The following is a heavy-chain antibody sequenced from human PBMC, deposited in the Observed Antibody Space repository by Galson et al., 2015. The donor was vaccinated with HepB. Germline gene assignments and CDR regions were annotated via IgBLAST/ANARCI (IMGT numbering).Heavy chain of an antibody. Sequence: SLRLSCAASGFTFSSYWMSWVRQAPGKGLEWVANIKQDGSEKYYVDSVKGRFTISRDNAKNSLYLQVNSLRAEDTAVYYCARRGGGIKVVPAATAFDYWGQGTLVTVSS. CDR2: IKQDGSEK. CDR1: GFTFSSYW. J-gene: IGHJ4*02. V-gene: IGHV3-7*03. CDR3: ARRGGGIKVVPAATAFDY. D-gene: IGHD2-2*01.